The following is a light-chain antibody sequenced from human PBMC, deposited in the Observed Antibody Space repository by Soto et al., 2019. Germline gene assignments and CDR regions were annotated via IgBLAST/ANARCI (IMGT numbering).Light chain of an antibody. J-gene: IGLJ1*01. CDR1: SSNIGAVYD. Sequence: QSVLTQPPSVSGALGQKVTISCTGSSSNIGAVYDVNWYHQLPGTAPKLLIHGNSNRPSGVPDRFSGSKSGTSASLAITGLQAEDEADYFCQSYDSSLSGYVFGTGTKLTVL. CDR2: GNS. V-gene: IGLV1-40*01. CDR3: QSYDSSLSGYV.